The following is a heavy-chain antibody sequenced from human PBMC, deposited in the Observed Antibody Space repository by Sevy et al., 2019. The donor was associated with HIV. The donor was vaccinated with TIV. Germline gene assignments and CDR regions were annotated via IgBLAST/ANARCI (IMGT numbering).Heavy chain of an antibody. D-gene: IGHD6-25*01. J-gene: IGHJ4*02. V-gene: IGHV3-30*02. CDR3: AKAWIAADGSFDY. Sequence: GGSLRLSCVTSGFIFSSYGMHWVRHAPGKGLDWVAVVRNDGSRQHYAESVKGRFTISRDNSKKTLYLQMNSLKVEDTAVYYCAKAWIAADGSFDYWGQGILVTVSS. CDR1: GFIFSSYG. CDR2: VRNDGSRQ.